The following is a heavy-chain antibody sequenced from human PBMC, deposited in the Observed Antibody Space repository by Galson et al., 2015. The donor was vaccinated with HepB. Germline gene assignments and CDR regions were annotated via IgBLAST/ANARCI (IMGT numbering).Heavy chain of an antibody. CDR3: AREAHIAVAAFDS. Sequence: SLRLSCAASGFTFSNYWMHWVRHAPGKGLVWVSYINFDGTSTRFADSVKGRFTVSRDNAENTLFLQMNNLRAEDTAVYYCAREAHIAVAAFDSWGQGTLVTVSS. D-gene: IGHD2-21*01. V-gene: IGHV3-74*01. CDR1: GFTFSNYW. J-gene: IGHJ4*02. CDR2: INFDGTST.